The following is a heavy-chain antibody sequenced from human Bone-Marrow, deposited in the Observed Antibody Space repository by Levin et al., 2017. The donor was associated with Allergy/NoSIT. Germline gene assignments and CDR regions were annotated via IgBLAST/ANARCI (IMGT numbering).Heavy chain of an antibody. J-gene: IGHJ2*01. V-gene: IGHV4-59*02. CDR2: IYNTGST. D-gene: IGHD7-27*01. CDR3: ARVLGPPRYFDL. Sequence: PSETLSLTCIVSGGSVTTYFWSWIRQPPGKGLEYIAYIYNTGSTNYNPSLKSRVTISVDTSKNQFSLKLTSVTAADTAVYYCARVLGPPRYFDLWGRGTLVTVSS. CDR1: GGSVTTYF.